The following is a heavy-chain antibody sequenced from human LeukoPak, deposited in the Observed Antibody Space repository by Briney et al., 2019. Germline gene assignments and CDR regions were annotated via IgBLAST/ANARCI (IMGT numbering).Heavy chain of an antibody. V-gene: IGHV1-8*01. CDR2: MNPNSGNT. J-gene: IGHJ6*02. CDR3: ARGAELEPTYYYYGMDV. CDR1: GYTFTSYD. Sequence: ASVKVSCKASGYTFTSYDLNWVRQATGQGLEWMGWMNPNSGNTGYAQKFQGRVTMTRNTSISTAYMELSSLRSEDTAVYYCARGAELEPTYYYYGMDVWGQGTTVTVSS. D-gene: IGHD1-1*01.